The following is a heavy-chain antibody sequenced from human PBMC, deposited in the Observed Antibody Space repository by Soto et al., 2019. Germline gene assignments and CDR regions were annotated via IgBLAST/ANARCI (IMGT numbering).Heavy chain of an antibody. Sequence: PSETLSLTCTVSGGSISSGYYYWSWIRQPPGKGLEWIGYIYYSGSTYYNPSLKSRVTISVDTSKNQFSLKLSSVTAADTAVYYCARDNGDGNFDYWGQGTLVTVSS. CDR2: IYYSGST. V-gene: IGHV4-30-4*01. CDR3: ARDNGDGNFDY. D-gene: IGHD3-10*01. J-gene: IGHJ4*02. CDR1: GGSISSGYYY.